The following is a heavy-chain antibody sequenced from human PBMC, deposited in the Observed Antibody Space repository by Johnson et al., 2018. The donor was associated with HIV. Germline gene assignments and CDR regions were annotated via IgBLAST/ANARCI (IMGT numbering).Heavy chain of an antibody. V-gene: IGHV3-13*01. J-gene: IGHJ3*02. Sequence: VQLVESGGGVVQPGGSLTLSCAASGFTFSNSDMHWVRQPTGQGLEWVSGMGTAGDRHYADSVQGRFTISRDNSRNMVYLEMNSLRTEDTAVYYCARGLKGAFDIWGQGTRVTVSA. CDR2: MGTAGDR. CDR3: ARGLKGAFDI. CDR1: GFTFSNSD.